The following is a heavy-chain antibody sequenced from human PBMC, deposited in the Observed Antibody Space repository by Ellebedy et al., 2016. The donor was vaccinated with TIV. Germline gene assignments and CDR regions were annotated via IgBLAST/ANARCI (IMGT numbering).Heavy chain of an antibody. D-gene: IGHD5-18*01. CDR3: ARGRHSYGYEWLDT. Sequence: SETLSLXCAVPGGSMRSGPYCWSWIRQPPGRGLEWVGYINQSGRTYYNPSLKSRVTISVDRSRNKFSLDLRSVTAADTAVYYCARGRHSYGYEWLDTWGQGTLASVSS. CDR1: GGSMRSGPYC. V-gene: IGHV4-30-2*01. J-gene: IGHJ5*02. CDR2: INQSGRT.